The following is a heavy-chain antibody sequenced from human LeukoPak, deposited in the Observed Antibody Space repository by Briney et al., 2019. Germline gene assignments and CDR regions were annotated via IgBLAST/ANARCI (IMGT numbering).Heavy chain of an antibody. Sequence: PSETLSLTCAVYGGSFSGYYWSWIRQPPGKGLEWIGEINHSGSTNYNPSLKSRVTMSVDTSKNQFSLKLSSVTAADTAVYYCARRGRAGITIFGVVISRFDPWGQGTLVTVSS. CDR1: GGSFSGYY. D-gene: IGHD3-3*01. CDR3: ARRGRAGITIFGVVISRFDP. J-gene: IGHJ5*02. CDR2: INHSGST. V-gene: IGHV4-34*01.